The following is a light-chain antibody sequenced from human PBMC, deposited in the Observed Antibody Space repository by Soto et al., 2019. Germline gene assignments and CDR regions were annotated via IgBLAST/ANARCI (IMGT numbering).Light chain of an antibody. CDR3: NSYTSSSTLVV. J-gene: IGLJ2*01. CDR1: SSDVGGYNY. V-gene: IGLV2-14*01. CDR2: EVS. Sequence: SALTQPASVSGSPGQSITISCTGTSSDVGGYNYVSWYQQHPGKAPKLMIYEVSNRPSGVSNRFSGSKSGNTASLTISGLRAEDEGDYFCNSYTSSSTLVVFGGGTKLTVL.